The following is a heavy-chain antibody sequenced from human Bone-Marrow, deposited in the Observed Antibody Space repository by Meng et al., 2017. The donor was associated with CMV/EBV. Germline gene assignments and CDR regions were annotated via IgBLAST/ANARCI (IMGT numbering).Heavy chain of an antibody. CDR3: AKDPGDGVGY. CDR1: GFTFSNAW. Sequence: GGSLRLSCAASGFTFSNAWMSWVRQAPGKGLEWVGCIKSKTDGGTKDYAAPVKGRFTISRDDSKNTLYLQMNSLRAEDTAVYYCAKDPGDGVGYWGQGTLVTVSS. CDR2: IKSKTDGGTK. D-gene: IGHD1-26*01. J-gene: IGHJ4*02. V-gene: IGHV3-15*01.